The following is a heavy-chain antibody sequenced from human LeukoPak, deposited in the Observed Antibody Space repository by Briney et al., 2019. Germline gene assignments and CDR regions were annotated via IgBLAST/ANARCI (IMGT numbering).Heavy chain of an antibody. CDR2: ISAYSGNT. V-gene: IGHV1-18*01. CDR3: ARAIWFGELLSYYFDY. J-gene: IGHJ4*02. D-gene: IGHD3-10*01. Sequence: ASVKVSCKASGYTFTSYGISWVRQAPGQGLEWMGWISAYSGNTNYAQKLQGRVTMTTDTSTSTAYMELRSLRSDDTAVYYCARAIWFGELLSYYFDYWGQGTLVTVSS. CDR1: GYTFTSYG.